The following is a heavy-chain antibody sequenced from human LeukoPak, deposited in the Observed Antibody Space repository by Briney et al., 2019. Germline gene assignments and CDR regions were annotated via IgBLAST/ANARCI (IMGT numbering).Heavy chain of an antibody. V-gene: IGHV3-7*05. CDR2: MKQDGSEK. CDR3: ARSARVTEYTTLDY. Sequence: PGGSVCRSCSASTWTVCSIWWTWVRQAAGKGLEWVANMKQDGSEKNYVDSVKGRFTISRDNAKNSLFLQMNSLRAEDTAGYYFARSARVTEYTTLDYGGQGTLVTVSS. CDR1: TWTVCSIW. J-gene: IGHJ4*02. D-gene: IGHD2/OR15-2a*01.